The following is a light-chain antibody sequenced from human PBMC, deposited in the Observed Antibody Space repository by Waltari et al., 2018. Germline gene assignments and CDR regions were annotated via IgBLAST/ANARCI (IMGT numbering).Light chain of an antibody. CDR2: AAS. CDR3: QHYVNLPVT. J-gene: IGKJ1*01. CDR1: QSVSRA. V-gene: IGKV3-20*01. Sequence: EIVLTQSPGTLSLSPGERATLSCRASQSVSRALAWYQQKPGQAPRLLLYAASTRATGVPDRFSGSGSGTDFSLIISRLDPEDFAVYYCQHYVNLPVTFGQGTKVEI.